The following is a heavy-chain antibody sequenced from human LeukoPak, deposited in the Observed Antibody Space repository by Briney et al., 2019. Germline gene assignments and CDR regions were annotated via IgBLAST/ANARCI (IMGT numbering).Heavy chain of an antibody. CDR1: GGSISSYY. V-gene: IGHV4-59*08. CDR2: VFYSGST. Sequence: SETLSHTCTVSGGSISSYYWNWIRQPPGKGLEWIGYVFYSGSTNYNPSLKSRVTISVDTSKNNFSLKLSSVTAADTAVYYCARSGSGWYRGLFDYWGQGNLVTVSS. D-gene: IGHD6-19*01. J-gene: IGHJ4*02. CDR3: ARSGSGWYRGLFDY.